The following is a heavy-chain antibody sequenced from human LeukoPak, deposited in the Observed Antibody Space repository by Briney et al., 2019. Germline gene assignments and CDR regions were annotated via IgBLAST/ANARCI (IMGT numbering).Heavy chain of an antibody. CDR3: ARDGVDSSGPFDY. CDR1: GFTFGSYS. V-gene: IGHV3-21*01. Sequence: GGSLRLSCAASGFTFGSYSMNWVRQAPGKGLEWVSSISSSSSYIYYADSVKGRFTISRDNAKNSLYLQMNSLRAEDTAVYYCARDGVDSSGPFDYWGRGTLVTASS. CDR2: ISSSSSYI. J-gene: IGHJ4*02. D-gene: IGHD3-22*01.